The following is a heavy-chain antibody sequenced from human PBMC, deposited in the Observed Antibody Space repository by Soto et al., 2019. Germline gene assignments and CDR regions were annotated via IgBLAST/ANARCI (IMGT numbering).Heavy chain of an antibody. D-gene: IGHD3-10*01. CDR2: TNHSGST. J-gene: IGHJ6*03. CDR1: GGSFSGYY. V-gene: IGHV4-34*01. Sequence: SETLSLTCAVYGGSFSGYYWSWIRQPPGKGLEWIGETNHSGSTNYNPSLKSRVTISVDTSKNQFSLKLSSVTAADTAVYYCARSITMVRKHSYYYYYYYMDVWGKGTTVTVSS. CDR3: ARSITMVRKHSYYYYYYYMDV.